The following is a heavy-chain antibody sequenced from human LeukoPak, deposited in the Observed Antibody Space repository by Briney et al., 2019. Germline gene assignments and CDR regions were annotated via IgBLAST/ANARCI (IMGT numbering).Heavy chain of an antibody. CDR2: ITASGGTT. CDR3: ARDSEQEKEGETDSSRGGLDY. D-gene: IGHD6-13*01. CDR1: GITFSFYG. Sequence: PGGSLRLSCEASGITFSFYGMSWVRPVPGEGMEWVSAITASGGTTYYADSMKGRFTISRDPSKNPLYLQMDCLRAEDTAVYYCARDSEQEKEGETDSSRGGLDYWGQGTLVTVSS. V-gene: IGHV3-23*01. J-gene: IGHJ4*02.